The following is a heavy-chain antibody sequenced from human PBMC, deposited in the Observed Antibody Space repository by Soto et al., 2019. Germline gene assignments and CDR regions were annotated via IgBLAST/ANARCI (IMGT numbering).Heavy chain of an antibody. V-gene: IGHV3-23*01. CDR1: GFTFSSYA. CDR2: ISGSDNST. CDR3: APMGV. Sequence: GGSLRLSXAASGFTFSSYAMSWVRQAPGKGLEWVSAISGSDNSTYYADSVKGRFTISRDNSKNTLYLQMSRLRADDTAVYYCAPMGVWGQGTTVTVSS. J-gene: IGHJ6*02.